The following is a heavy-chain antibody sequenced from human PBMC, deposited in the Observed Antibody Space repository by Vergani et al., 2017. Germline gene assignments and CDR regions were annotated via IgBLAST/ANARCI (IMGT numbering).Heavy chain of an antibody. CDR1: GYSISSGYY. D-gene: IGHD6-19*01. Sequence: QVQLQESGPGLVKPSETLSLTCTVSGYSISSGYYWGWIRQPPGKGLEWIGSIYHSGSTYYNPSLKSRVTISVDTSKNQFSLKLSSVTAADTAVYYCAREVPDFGRIAVAGTALDYWGQGTLVTVSS. J-gene: IGHJ4*02. CDR3: AREVPDFGRIAVAGTALDY. CDR2: IYHSGST. V-gene: IGHV4-38-2*02.